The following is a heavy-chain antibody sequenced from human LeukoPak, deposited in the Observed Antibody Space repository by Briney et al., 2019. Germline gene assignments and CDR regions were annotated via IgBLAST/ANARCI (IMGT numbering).Heavy chain of an antibody. V-gene: IGHV4-39*01. CDR3: AGPNYYYMDV. CDR2: IYYSGST. CDR1: GGSISGGSSY. J-gene: IGHJ6*03. Sequence: SETLSLTCTVSGGSISGGSSYWGWIPPPPGKGLEWIGSIYYSGSTYYNPSLKSRVTISVDTSKNQFSLKLSSVTAADTAVYYCAGPNYYYMDVWGKGTTVTVSS.